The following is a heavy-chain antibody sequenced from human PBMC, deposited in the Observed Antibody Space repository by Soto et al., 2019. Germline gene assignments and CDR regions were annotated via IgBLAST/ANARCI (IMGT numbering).Heavy chain of an antibody. CDR1: GGSISSSS. CDR3: ARARFCTSNSCYHYFDF. CDR2: IYNNGRT. V-gene: IGHV4-59*01. J-gene: IGHJ4*02. D-gene: IGHD2-2*01. Sequence: SETLSLTCTVSGGSISSSSWSWIRQPPGRGREWIGYIYNNGRTDYNPSLKSRVTISVDTSKNHFSLKLSTVTPADTAVYYCARARFCTSNSCYHYFDFWGQGTLVTVSS.